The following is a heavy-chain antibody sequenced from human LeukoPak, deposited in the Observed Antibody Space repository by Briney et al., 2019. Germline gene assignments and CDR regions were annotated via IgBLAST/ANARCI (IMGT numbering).Heavy chain of an antibody. CDR1: GFTVSSNY. CDR2: FYSGGDT. CDR3: ARGGIAARFAY. V-gene: IGHV3-66*01. J-gene: IGHJ4*02. Sequence: GGSLRLSCAASGFTVSSNYMSWVRQAPGKGLEWVSVFYSGGDTYYANSVRGGFTISRDNSKNTLYLQMNSLGAEDTAVYYCARGGIAARFAYWGQGTLVTVSS. D-gene: IGHD6-6*01.